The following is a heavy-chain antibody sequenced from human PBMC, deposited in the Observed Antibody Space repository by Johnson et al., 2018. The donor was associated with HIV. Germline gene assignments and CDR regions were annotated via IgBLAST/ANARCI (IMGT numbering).Heavy chain of an antibody. V-gene: IGHV3-20*04. J-gene: IGHJ3*02. CDR1: GFTFSDYF. D-gene: IGHD3-22*01. CDR2: IDWNGGST. Sequence: VQLVESGGGLVQPGGSLRLSCKASGFTFSDYFMSWIRQAPGKGLEWVSGIDWNGGSTGYADSVKGRFTISRYNTKNSLHLQMNSLKTEDTAVYYCTRTDDTYYYDSSGYVDAFDIWGQGTMVTVSS. CDR3: TRTDDTYYYDSSGYVDAFDI.